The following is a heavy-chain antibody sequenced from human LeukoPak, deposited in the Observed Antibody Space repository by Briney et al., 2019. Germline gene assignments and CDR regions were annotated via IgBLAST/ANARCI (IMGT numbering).Heavy chain of an antibody. CDR1: GFTFSSYW. V-gene: IGHV3-7*03. CDR2: INHNGNVN. J-gene: IGHJ6*02. D-gene: IGHD3-16*01. Sequence: GGSLRLSCAASGFTFSSYWMNWARQAPGKGLEWVASINHNGNVNYYVDSVKGRFTISRDNAKNSLYLQMSNLRAEDKAVYFCARGGGLDVWGQGATVTVSS. CDR3: ARGGGLDV.